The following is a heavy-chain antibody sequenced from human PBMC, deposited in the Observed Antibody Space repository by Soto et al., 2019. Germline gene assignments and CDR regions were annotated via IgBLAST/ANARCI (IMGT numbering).Heavy chain of an antibody. V-gene: IGHV3-15*01. J-gene: IGHJ6*02. Sequence: PGGSLRLSCAASGFSFSNAWMSWVRQLPGKGLEWVGHIKSKTDGGTADYAAPVKGRFTISRDDSKNTLYLQMNSLKTEDTAMFYCTTLNYGVDVWGRGTTVTVSS. CDR3: TTLNYGVDV. CDR1: GFSFSNAW. CDR2: IKSKTDGGTA.